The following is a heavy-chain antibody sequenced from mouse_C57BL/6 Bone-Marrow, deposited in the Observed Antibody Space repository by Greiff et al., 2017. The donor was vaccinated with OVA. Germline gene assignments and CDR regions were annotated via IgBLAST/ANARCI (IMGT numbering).Heavy chain of an antibody. CDR3: ARGPYYYGTSFAY. V-gene: IGHV3-6*01. CDR1: GYSITSGYY. Sequence: ESGPGLVKPSQSLSLTCSVTGYSITSGYYWNWIRQFPGNKLECMGYISYDGSNNYNPSLKNRISITRDTSKNQFFLKLNSVTTEDTATYYCARGPYYYGTSFAYWGQGTLVTVSA. J-gene: IGHJ3*01. CDR2: ISYDGSN. D-gene: IGHD1-1*01.